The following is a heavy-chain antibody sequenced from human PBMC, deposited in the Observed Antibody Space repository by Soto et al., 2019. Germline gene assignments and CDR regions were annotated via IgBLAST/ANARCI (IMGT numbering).Heavy chain of an antibody. V-gene: IGHV4-59*01. J-gene: IGHJ4*02. CDR1: GGSISSYY. Sequence: SETLSLTCTVSGGSISSYYWSWIRQPPGKGLEWIGYIYYSGSTNYNPSLKSRVTISVDTSKNQFSLRAEDTAVYYCAKGTHYYDSSRGPDYWGQGTLVTVSS. CDR2: IYYSGST. D-gene: IGHD3-22*01. CDR3: AKGTHYYDSSRGPDY.